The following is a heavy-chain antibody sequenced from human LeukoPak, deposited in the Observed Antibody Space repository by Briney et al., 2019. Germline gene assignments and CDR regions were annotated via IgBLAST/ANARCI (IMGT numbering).Heavy chain of an antibody. CDR2: ISSSSSTI. Sequence: GGSLRLSCAASGFTFSSYSMNWVRQAPGKGLEWVSYISSSSSTIYYADSVKGRFTISRDNAKNSLYLQMNSLRAEDTAVYYCASGSSGELYSSSWYWWFDPWGQGTLVTVSS. D-gene: IGHD6-13*01. CDR1: GFTFSSYS. V-gene: IGHV3-48*01. J-gene: IGHJ5*02. CDR3: ASGSSGELYSSSWYWWFDP.